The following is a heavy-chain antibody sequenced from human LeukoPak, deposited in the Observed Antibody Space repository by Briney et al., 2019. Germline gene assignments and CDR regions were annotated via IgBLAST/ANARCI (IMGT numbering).Heavy chain of an antibody. CDR1: GFTFSSYE. V-gene: IGHV3-48*03. Sequence: GGSLRLSCAASGFTFSSYEMNWVRQAPGKGLEWVSYISSSGSTIYYADSVKGRFTISRDNSKNTLYLQMNSLRAEDTAVYYCAKEVGGAIAAAGNYFDYWGQGTLVTVFS. D-gene: IGHD6-13*01. CDR2: ISSSGSTI. J-gene: IGHJ4*02. CDR3: AKEVGGAIAAAGNYFDY.